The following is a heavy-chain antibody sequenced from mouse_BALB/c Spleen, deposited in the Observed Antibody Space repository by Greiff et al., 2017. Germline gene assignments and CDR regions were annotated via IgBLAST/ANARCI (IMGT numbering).Heavy chain of an antibody. CDR2: IYPGSGST. J-gene: IGHJ1*01. CDR3: ARGYAGYFDV. D-gene: IGHD1-2*01. CDR1: GYNFTSYW. Sequence: QVQLQPGAELVKPGTSVKLSCKASGYNFTSYWINWVKLRPGQGLEWIGDIYPGSGSTNYNEKFKSKATLTVDTSSSTAYMQLSSLASEDSALYYCARGYAGYFDVWGAGTTVTVAS. V-gene: IGHV1-55*01.